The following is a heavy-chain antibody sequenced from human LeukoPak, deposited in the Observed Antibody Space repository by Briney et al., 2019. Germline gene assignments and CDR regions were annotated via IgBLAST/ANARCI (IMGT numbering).Heavy chain of an antibody. CDR3: AREPGYYYYGMDV. CDR1: GGSISSGSYY. Sequence: PSQTLSLTCTVSGGSISSGSYYWSWIRQPAGKGLEWIGRIYTSGSTNYNPSLKSRVTISVDTSKNQFSLKLSSVTAADTAVYYCAREPGYYYYGMDVWGQGTTVTVSS. CDR2: IYTSGST. D-gene: IGHD1-14*01. V-gene: IGHV4-61*02. J-gene: IGHJ6*02.